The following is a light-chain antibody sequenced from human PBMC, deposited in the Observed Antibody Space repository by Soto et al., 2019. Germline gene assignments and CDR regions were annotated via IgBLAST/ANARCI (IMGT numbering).Light chain of an antibody. CDR2: KAS. Sequence: DIQMTQSPSTLAASVGDRVNITSRASQSISSWLAWYQQKPGKAPKLLIYKASTLESGVPSNFSGSGSGTEFSLTISSLQPEEFATYYCQQYNAYPWTVGNGTKVDIK. CDR3: QQYNAYPWT. J-gene: IGKJ1*01. CDR1: QSISSW. V-gene: IGKV1-5*03.